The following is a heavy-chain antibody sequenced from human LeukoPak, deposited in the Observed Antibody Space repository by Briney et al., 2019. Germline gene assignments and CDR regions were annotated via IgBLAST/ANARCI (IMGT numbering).Heavy chain of an antibody. CDR2: IYYSGST. CDR3: ATEVGTTVTREFDY. V-gene: IGHV4-59*01. D-gene: IGHD4-17*01. CDR1: GGSISSYY. J-gene: IGHJ4*02. Sequence: SETLSLTCTVSGGSISSYYWSWIRQPPGKGLEWIGYIYYSGSTNYNPSLKSRVTISVDTSKNQFSLKLSSVTAADTAVYYCATEVGTTVTREFDYWGQGTLVTVSS.